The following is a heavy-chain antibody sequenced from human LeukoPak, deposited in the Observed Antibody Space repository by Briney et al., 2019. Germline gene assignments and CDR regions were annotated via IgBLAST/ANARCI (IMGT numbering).Heavy chain of an antibody. V-gene: IGHV3-48*01. CDR1: GFTFNGYG. Sequence: GGSLRLSCAASGFTFNGYGMNWVRQAPGKGLEWVSYISSISSTIYYSDSVKGRFTITRDNAKNSLYLQMNSLRAEDTAVYYCARDGASYSNYEGNFDYWGQGTLVTVSS. CDR3: ARDGASYSNYEGNFDY. J-gene: IGHJ4*02. D-gene: IGHD4-11*01. CDR2: ISSISSTI.